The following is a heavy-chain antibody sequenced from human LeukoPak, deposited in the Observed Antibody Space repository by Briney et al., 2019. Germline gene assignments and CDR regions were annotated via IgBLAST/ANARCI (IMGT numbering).Heavy chain of an antibody. CDR2: ISGSGGST. CDR1: GFTFDDYA. Sequence: PGGSLRLSCAASGFTFDDYAMHWVRQAPGKGLEWVSAISGSGGSTYYADSVKGRFTISRDNSKNTLYLQMNSLRAEDTAVYYCAKEPNYDFWSGYHNAFDIWGQGTMVTVSS. J-gene: IGHJ3*02. CDR3: AKEPNYDFWSGYHNAFDI. D-gene: IGHD3-3*01. V-gene: IGHV3-23*01.